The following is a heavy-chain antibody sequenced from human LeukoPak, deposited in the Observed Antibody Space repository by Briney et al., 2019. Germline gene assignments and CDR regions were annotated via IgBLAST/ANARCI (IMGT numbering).Heavy chain of an antibody. J-gene: IGHJ4*02. CDR3: ARDLNYYDSSGY. D-gene: IGHD3-22*01. CDR1: GYTFNGHY. CDR2: INPNSGGT. Sequence: EASVKVSCKASGYTFNGHYMHWVRQAPGQGLEWMGWINPNSGGTNYAQKFQGRVTMTRDTSISTAYMELSRLRSDDTAVYYCARDLNYYDSSGYWGQGTLVTVSS. V-gene: IGHV1-2*02.